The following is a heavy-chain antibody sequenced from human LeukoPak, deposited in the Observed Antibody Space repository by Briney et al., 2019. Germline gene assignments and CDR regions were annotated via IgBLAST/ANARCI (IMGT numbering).Heavy chain of an antibody. CDR2: ISGSGGST. Sequence: GGSLRLSCAASGFTFSSYAMSWVRRAPGKGLEWVSAISGSGGSTYYADSVKGRFTISRDNSKNTLYLQMNSLRAEDTAVYYCAKPPRGEVLRFLEWSDWGQGTLVTVSS. CDR3: AKPPRGEVLRFLEWSD. CDR1: GFTFSSYA. D-gene: IGHD3-3*01. V-gene: IGHV3-23*01. J-gene: IGHJ4*02.